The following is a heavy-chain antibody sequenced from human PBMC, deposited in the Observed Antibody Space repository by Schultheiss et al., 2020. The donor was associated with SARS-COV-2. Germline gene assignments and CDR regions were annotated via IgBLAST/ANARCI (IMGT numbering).Heavy chain of an antibody. CDR2: ISSSSSTI. D-gene: IGHD4-17*01. CDR1: GFTFSSYA. CDR3: ARDKGYGAAFDI. J-gene: IGHJ3*02. V-gene: IGHV3-48*01. Sequence: GGSLRLSCAASGFTFSSYAMSWVRQAPGKGLEWVSYISSSSSTIYYADSVKGRFTISRDNAKNSLYLQINSLRAEDTAVYYCARDKGYGAAFDIWGQGTMVTVSS.